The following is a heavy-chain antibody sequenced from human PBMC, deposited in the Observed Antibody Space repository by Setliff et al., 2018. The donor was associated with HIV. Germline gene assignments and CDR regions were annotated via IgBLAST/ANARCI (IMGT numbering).Heavy chain of an antibody. D-gene: IGHD6-25*01. CDR1: GNSFNGDF. Sequence: ASVKVSCKAPGNSFNGDFLNWVRQAPGQGLEWMGNIKLSSGGTKFAQKFLGRVTMTRDTSTNTAFMELRRLNSDDTATYFCVTSPGSFTSVDETEAGDYLGQGTLVTVSS. CDR3: VTSPGSFTSVDETEAGDY. J-gene: IGHJ4*02. CDR2: IKLSSGGT. V-gene: IGHV1-2*02.